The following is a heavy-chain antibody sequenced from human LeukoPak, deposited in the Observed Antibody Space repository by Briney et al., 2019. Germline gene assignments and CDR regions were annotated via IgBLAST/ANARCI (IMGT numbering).Heavy chain of an antibody. CDR2: MNPNSGNT. V-gene: IGHV1-8*01. D-gene: IGHD3-9*01. J-gene: IGHJ5*02. CDR3: VRAPQEGRDSLTGIQGVNWFHP. Sequence: ASVEVSCKASAYNFTNYDINWVRQATGHGPEWIGWMNPNSGNTGYAQRFQGRVDLTRDTSISTAYMDLSSLRSGDTAAYYYVRAPQEGRDSLTGIQGVNWFHPWGQGTLVTVFS. CDR1: AYNFTNYD.